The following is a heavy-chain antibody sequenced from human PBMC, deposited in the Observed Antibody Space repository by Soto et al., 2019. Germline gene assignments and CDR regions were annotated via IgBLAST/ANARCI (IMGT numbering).Heavy chain of an antibody. CDR3: ARGLLRGYCSGGSCYLDY. CDR1: GGSISSSNW. D-gene: IGHD2-15*01. V-gene: IGHV4-4*02. J-gene: IGHJ4*02. CDR2: IYHIGST. Sequence: PSETLSLTCAVSGGSISSSNWWSWVRQPPGKGLEWIGEIYHIGSTNYNPSLKSRVTISVDKSKNQFSLKLSSVTAADTAVYYCARGLLRGYCSGGSCYLDYWGQGTLVTVSS.